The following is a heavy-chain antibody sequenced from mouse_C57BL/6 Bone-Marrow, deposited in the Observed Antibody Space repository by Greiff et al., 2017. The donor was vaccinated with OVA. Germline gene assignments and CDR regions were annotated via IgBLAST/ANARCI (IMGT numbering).Heavy chain of an antibody. CDR3: SLYGIYWYFDV. D-gene: IGHD1-1*01. CDR1: GYTLTGYW. CDR2: ILPGSGST. Sequence: QVQLQQSGAELMKPGASVKLSCKATGYTLTGYWIEWVKQRPGHGLEWIGEILPGSGSTNYNEKFKGKATFTADTSSNTAYMQLSSLTTEDSAVYYCSLYGIYWYFDVWGTGTAVTVSS. J-gene: IGHJ1*03. V-gene: IGHV1-9*01.